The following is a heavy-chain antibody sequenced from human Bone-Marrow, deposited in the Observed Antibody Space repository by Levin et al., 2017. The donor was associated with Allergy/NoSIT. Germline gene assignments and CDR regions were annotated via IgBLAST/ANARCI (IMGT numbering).Heavy chain of an antibody. CDR2: INPNSGGT. CDR1: GYTFTGYY. Sequence: ASVKVSCKASGYTFTGYYMHWVRQAPGQGLEWMGRINPNSGGTNYAQKFQGRVTMTRDTSISTAYMELSRLRSDDTAVYYCARDSPGLTGTTDWGQGTLVTVSS. J-gene: IGHJ1*01. V-gene: IGHV1-2*06. CDR3: ARDSPGLTGTTD. D-gene: IGHD1-7*01.